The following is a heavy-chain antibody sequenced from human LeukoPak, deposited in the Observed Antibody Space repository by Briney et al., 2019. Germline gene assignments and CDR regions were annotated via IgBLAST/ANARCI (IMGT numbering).Heavy chain of an antibody. Sequence: PSETLSLTCTVSGDSLSSYYWNWIRQPPGKGLEWIGHIYHSGSTSYNPSLKSRVTISMDMPKNQFSLKVTSVTAADTAVYYCTREYDSAGLPDYWGQGTLVTVPS. CDR2: IYHSGST. V-gene: IGHV4-59*01. J-gene: IGHJ4*02. D-gene: IGHD3-22*01. CDR3: TREYDSAGLPDY. CDR1: GDSLSSYY.